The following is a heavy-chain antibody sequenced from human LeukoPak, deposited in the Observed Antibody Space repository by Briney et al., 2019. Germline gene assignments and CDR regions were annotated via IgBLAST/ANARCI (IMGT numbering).Heavy chain of an antibody. Sequence: GASVKVSCKASGGTFSSYAISWVRQAPGQGLEWMGRIIPILGIANYAQKFQGRVTITADKSTSTAYMELSSLRSEDTAVYYCAREGVAITGTTPTGMDVWGQGTTVTVSS. D-gene: IGHD1-7*01. J-gene: IGHJ6*02. CDR2: IIPILGIA. CDR3: AREGVAITGTTPTGMDV. CDR1: GGTFSSYA. V-gene: IGHV1-69*04.